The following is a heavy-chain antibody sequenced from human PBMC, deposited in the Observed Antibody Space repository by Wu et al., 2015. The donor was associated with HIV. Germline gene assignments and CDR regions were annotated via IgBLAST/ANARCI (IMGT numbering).Heavy chain of an antibody. CDR2: INPKSGGT. V-gene: IGHV1-2*02. CDR3: ARSHKWLQLRYHGIFDY. D-gene: IGHD5-24*01. Sequence: QVQLVQSGAEVKKPGASVKVSCKASGYTFTSYYMHWVRQAPGQGLEWMGWINPKSGGTNYAQDFKGRLTMTRDTSITTVYMELKRLTSEDTAMYFCARSHKWLQLRYHGIFDYWGQGTLVTVSS. CDR1: GYTFTSYY. J-gene: IGHJ4*02.